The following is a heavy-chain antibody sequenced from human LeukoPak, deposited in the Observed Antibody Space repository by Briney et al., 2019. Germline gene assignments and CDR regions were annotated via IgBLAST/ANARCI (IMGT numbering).Heavy chain of an antibody. J-gene: IGHJ4*02. V-gene: IGHV1-46*01. CDR1: GYTFTNYY. CDR3: ARDSFRGSGWYYFDH. CDR2: INPSGGST. Sequence: ASVKVSCKASGYTFTNYYIHWVRQAPGQGLEWMGIINPSGGSTSYAQKFQGRVTMTRDTSTSTVYMELSSLRSEDTAVYYCARDSFRGSGWYYFDHWGQGTLVTVSS. D-gene: IGHD6-19*01.